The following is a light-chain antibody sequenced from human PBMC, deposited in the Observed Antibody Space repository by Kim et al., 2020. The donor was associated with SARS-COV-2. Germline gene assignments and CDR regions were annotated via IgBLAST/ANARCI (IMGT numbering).Light chain of an antibody. CDR2: GAS. Sequence: SPGEGATLSCRASQSVSRSFLAWYQQKPGQAPRLLIYGASIRATGIPDRFSGSGSGTDFTLTISRLEPEDFAVYFCQQYDSTPRTFGHGTKVDIK. J-gene: IGKJ1*01. CDR3: QQYDSTPRT. V-gene: IGKV3-20*01. CDR1: QSVSRSF.